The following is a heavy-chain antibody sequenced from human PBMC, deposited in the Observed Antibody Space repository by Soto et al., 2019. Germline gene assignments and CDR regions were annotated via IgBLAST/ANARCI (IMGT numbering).Heavy chain of an antibody. CDR2: IYYKGDT. Sequence: SETLSLTCSVSGDSLKNNWWTWIRQAPGTAPELVGYIYYKGDTRYNPSLESRVTISLDTPKNQISLELRSVTGADTAVYFCARGSLVYDSWGQGILVTVSS. J-gene: IGHJ4*02. CDR1: GDSLKNNW. D-gene: IGHD3-16*01. V-gene: IGHV4-59*01. CDR3: ARGSLVYDS.